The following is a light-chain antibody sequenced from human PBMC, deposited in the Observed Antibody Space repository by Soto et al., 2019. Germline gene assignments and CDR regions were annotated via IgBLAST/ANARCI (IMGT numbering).Light chain of an antibody. Sequence: EIVLTQSPGTLSLSPGERATLSCRASQSVGSSYLAWYQKKPGQAPRLLIYGASSRATGIPDRFSGSGSGTDFTLTISRLEPEDFAVYYCLQYGYLWAFGQGTKVEIK. CDR2: GAS. CDR3: LQYGYLWA. V-gene: IGKV3-20*01. CDR1: QSVGSSY. J-gene: IGKJ1*01.